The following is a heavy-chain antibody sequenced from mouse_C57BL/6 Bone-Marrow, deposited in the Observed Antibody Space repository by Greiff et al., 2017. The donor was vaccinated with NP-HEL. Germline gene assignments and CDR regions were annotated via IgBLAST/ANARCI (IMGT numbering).Heavy chain of an antibody. CDR3: ARKRNGSSLYWYFDV. CDR2: INPNNGGT. J-gene: IGHJ1*03. V-gene: IGHV1-26*01. Sequence: VQLQQSGPELVKPGASVKISCKASGYTFTDYYMNWVKQSHGKSLEWIGDINPNNGGTSYNQKFKGKATLTVDKSSSTAYMELRSLTSEDSAVYYCARKRNGSSLYWYFDVWGTGTTVTVSS. D-gene: IGHD1-1*01. CDR1: GYTFTDYY.